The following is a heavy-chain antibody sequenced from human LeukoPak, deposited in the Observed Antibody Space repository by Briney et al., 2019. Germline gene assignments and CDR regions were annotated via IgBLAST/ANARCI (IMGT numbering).Heavy chain of an antibody. J-gene: IGHJ6*03. CDR1: GFTFGDYA. CDR2: IRSKAYGGTT. Sequence: PGGSLRLSCRASGFTFGDYAMSWVRQAPGKGLEWVGFIRSKAYGGTTEYAASVKGRFTISRDDSKSIAYLQMNSLKTEDTAVYYCARSLGIAVENTNYYYYMDVWGKGTTVTVSS. D-gene: IGHD6-19*01. CDR3: ARSLGIAVENTNYYYYMDV. V-gene: IGHV3-49*04.